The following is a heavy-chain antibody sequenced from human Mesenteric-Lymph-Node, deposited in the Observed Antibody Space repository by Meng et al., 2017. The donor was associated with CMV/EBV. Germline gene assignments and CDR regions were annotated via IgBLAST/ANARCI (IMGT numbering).Heavy chain of an antibody. V-gene: IGHV3-21*01. CDR1: GFTFSSYS. Sequence: GGSLRLSCAASGFTFSSYSMNWVRQAPGKGLEWVSSISGNSVYIFDADSVRGRFTISRDNAKNSLYLQMNSLRAEDTAVYYCARDKPNWNYYYGMDVWGQGTTVTVSS. CDR2: ISGNSVYI. D-gene: IGHD1-20*01. CDR3: ARDKPNWNYYYGMDV. J-gene: IGHJ6*02.